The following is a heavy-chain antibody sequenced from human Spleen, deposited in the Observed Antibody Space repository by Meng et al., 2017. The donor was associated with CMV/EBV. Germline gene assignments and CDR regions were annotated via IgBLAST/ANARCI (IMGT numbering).Heavy chain of an antibody. CDR2: IKRDGSEK. CDR1: GFTFSNYW. D-gene: IGHD5-12*01. J-gene: IGHJ4*02. Sequence: GGSLRLSCAASGFTFSNYWMTWLRQTPGKGLEWVATIKRDGSEKFFVDSVKGRFTISRANADNSMYMQMNGLRVEDTAVYYCARVEISDDSRYRPFDYWGQGSLVTVSS. CDR3: ARVEISDDSRYRPFDY. V-gene: IGHV3-7*01.